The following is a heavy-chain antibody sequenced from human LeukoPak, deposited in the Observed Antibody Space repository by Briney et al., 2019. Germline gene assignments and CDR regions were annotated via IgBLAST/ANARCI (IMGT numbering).Heavy chain of an antibody. CDR2: INHSGGT. V-gene: IGHV4-34*01. Sequence: LETLSLTCAVYDGSFSNYYWTWIRQPPGKGLEWIGEINHSGGTNYSPSLKSRVAISVDTSKNQFSLRLSSVTAADTAVYYCARGAWGFPWDYWGQGTLVTVSS. CDR1: DGSFSNYY. CDR3: ARGAWGFPWDY. D-gene: IGHD3-16*01. J-gene: IGHJ4*02.